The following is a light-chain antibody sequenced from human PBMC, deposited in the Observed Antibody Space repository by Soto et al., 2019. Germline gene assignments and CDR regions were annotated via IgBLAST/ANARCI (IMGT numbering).Light chain of an antibody. CDR3: QSYDSSLSGYVV. J-gene: IGLJ2*01. CDR1: SSNIGAGYD. V-gene: IGLV1-40*01. Sequence: QSVLTQPPSVSGAPGQRVTISCTGSSSNIGAGYDVHWYQQLPGTAPKLLIYGNSNRPSGVPDRFSGSKSGTSASLDITGLQAEDEADYYRQSYDSSLSGYVVFGGGTQLTVL. CDR2: GNS.